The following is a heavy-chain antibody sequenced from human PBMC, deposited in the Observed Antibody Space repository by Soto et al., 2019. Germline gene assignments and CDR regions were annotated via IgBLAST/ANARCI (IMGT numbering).Heavy chain of an antibody. D-gene: IGHD6-13*01. CDR2: IWYDGSNK. Sequence: QVQLVESGGGVVQPGRSLRLSCAASGFTFSSYGMHWVRQAPGKGLEWVAVIWYDGSNKYYADSVKGRFTISRDNSKNTLYLQMNSLRAEDTAVYYCARDIGAAAGTWYGMDVWGQGTTVTVSS. CDR3: ARDIGAAAGTWYGMDV. J-gene: IGHJ6*02. V-gene: IGHV3-33*01. CDR1: GFTFSSYG.